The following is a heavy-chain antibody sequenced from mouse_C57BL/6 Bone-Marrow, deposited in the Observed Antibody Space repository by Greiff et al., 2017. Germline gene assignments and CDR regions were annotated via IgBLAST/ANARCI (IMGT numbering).Heavy chain of an antibody. D-gene: IGHD1-1*02. CDR2: LHPYNDDT. V-gene: IGHV1-47*01. CDR3: AMADYGFGLAY. Sequence: VQLQQSGAELVKPGASVKMSCKASGYTFTTYPIEWMKQNHGKSLEWIGNLHPYNDDTTYNEKFKGKATLTVEKYSSTVYLVLSRLTSDDSAVYYGAMADYGFGLAYWGQGTLVTVSA. CDR1: GYTFTTYP. J-gene: IGHJ3*01.